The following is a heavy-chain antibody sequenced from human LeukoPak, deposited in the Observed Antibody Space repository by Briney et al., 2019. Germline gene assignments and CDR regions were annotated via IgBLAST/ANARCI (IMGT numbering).Heavy chain of an antibody. J-gene: IGHJ5*02. CDR2: ICTCGST. D-gene: IGHD3-10*01. V-gene: IGHV4-61*02. CDR1: GGSISSGSYY. Sequence: PSQTLSLTCTVSGGSISSGSYYWSWIRQPAGKGLEWIGRICTCGSTSYNPSLKSRLTMSVDPAKSQFSLKLSSVPAADTAVYYCARVERWFGFQNWLVPWGQGTLVTVSP. CDR3: ARVERWFGFQNWLVP.